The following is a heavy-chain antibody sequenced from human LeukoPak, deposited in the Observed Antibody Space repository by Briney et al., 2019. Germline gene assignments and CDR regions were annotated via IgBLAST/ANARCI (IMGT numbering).Heavy chain of an antibody. CDR3: ARGGYYYDSSGYIAA. CDR1: GGSISSSNW. CDR2: INHSGST. J-gene: IGHJ5*02. Sequence: SETLSLTCAVSGGSISSSNWWSWVRQPPGKGLEWIGEINHSGSTNYNPSLKSRVTISVDTSKNQFSLKLSSVTAADTAVYYCARGGYYYDSSGYIAAWGQGTLVTVSS. V-gene: IGHV4-4*02. D-gene: IGHD3-22*01.